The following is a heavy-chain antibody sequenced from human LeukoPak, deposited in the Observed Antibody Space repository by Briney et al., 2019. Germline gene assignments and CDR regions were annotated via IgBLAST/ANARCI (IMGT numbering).Heavy chain of an antibody. CDR1: GFTFSDHY. J-gene: IGHJ4*02. CDR2: TRNKANSYTT. D-gene: IGHD3-22*01. CDR3: ARERYYDSSGYYPYYFDY. Sequence: PGGSLRLCCAAPGFTFSDHYMDSVRQAPGKGLEWVGRTRNKANSYTTEYAASVKGRFTISRDDSKNSLYLQMNSLKTEDTAVYYCARERYYDSSGYYPYYFDYWGQGTLVTVSS. V-gene: IGHV3-72*01.